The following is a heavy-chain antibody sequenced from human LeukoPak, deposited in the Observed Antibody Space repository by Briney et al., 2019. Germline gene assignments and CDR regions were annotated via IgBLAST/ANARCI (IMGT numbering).Heavy chain of an antibody. D-gene: IGHD2-2*02. CDR2: IYYSGST. CDR1: GGSISSGGYY. Sequence: SETLSLTCTVPGGSISSGGYYWSWIRQHPGKGLEWIGYIYYSGSTYCNPSLKSRVTISVDTSKNQFSLKLSSVTAADTAVYYCARAGHYCSSTSCYTGYYGMDVWGQGTTVTVSS. CDR3: ARAGHYCSSTSCYTGYYGMDV. V-gene: IGHV4-31*03. J-gene: IGHJ6*02.